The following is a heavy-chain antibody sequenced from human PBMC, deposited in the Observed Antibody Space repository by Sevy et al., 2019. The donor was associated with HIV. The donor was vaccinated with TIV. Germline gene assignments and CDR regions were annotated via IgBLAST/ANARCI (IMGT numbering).Heavy chain of an antibody. J-gene: IGHJ6*02. CDR3: TTDPIIVLLVTDGMDV. V-gene: IGHV3-15*01. D-gene: IGHD2-8*02. Sequence: GGSLRLSCAASGFTFTYAWMSWVRQAPGKGLEWVGRIKRKADGGTNDNAEPVKARFTIFRDDSKNMLYLQMNNLKTDDTAVYYCTTDPIIVLLVTDGMDVWGQGISVTVSS. CDR1: GFTFTYAW. CDR2: IKRKADGGTN.